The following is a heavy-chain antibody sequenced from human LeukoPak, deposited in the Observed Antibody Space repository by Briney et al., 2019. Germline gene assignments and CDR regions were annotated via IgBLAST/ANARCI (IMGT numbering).Heavy chain of an antibody. CDR3: ARVSDCGGDCYSLVYDY. Sequence: GSVKVSCKASEYTFTGYYIHWVRQAPGQGLEWMGWIDPNTGDSNYVQKFQGRVTKTRDTSISTAYMELSRLRSDDTAVYYCARVSDCGGDCYSLVYDYWGQGTLVTVSS. CDR2: IDPNTGDS. D-gene: IGHD2-21*02. CDR1: EYTFTGYY. V-gene: IGHV1-2*02. J-gene: IGHJ4*02.